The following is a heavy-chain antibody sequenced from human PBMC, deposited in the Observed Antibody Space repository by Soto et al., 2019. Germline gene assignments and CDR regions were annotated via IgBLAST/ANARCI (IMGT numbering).Heavy chain of an antibody. J-gene: IGHJ5*02. D-gene: IGHD3-3*01. CDR2: INAGNGNT. V-gene: IGHV1-3*01. CDR1: GYTFTSYA. Sequence: GASVKVSCKASGYTFTSYAMHWVRQAPGQRLEWMGWINAGNGNTKYSQKFQGRVTITRDTSASTAYMELSSLRSEDTAVYYCARNTYYDFWSGYRMSWFDPWGQGTPVTVSS. CDR3: ARNTYYDFWSGYRMSWFDP.